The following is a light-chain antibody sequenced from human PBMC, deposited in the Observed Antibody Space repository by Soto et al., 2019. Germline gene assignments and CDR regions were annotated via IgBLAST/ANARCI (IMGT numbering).Light chain of an antibody. CDR2: GAS. J-gene: IGKJ2*01. V-gene: IGKV3-20*01. Sequence: EIVLTQSPATLSLSPGERASLSCRASQSVSNSYLAWYQQKPGQAPRLLIFGASNRATGIPDRFSSSGSGTDFTLTISRLEPEDFAVYYCQQYGTSPRTFGQGTKLEIK. CDR3: QQYGTSPRT. CDR1: QSVSNSY.